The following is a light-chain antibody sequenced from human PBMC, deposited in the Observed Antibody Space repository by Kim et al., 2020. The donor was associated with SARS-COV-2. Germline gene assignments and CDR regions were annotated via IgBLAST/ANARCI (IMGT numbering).Light chain of an antibody. CDR2: VGS. J-gene: IGKJ2*01. Sequence: EIVMTQSPATLSVSPGERATLSCRASQSVSNNLAWYKQRPGRAPRLLIYVGSTRATGIPARFSGSGSGTEFTLTISSLQSEDFAVYFCQQYNDWPPGDTFGQGTKLEI. CDR3: QQYNDWPPGDT. V-gene: IGKV3D-15*01. CDR1: QSVSNN.